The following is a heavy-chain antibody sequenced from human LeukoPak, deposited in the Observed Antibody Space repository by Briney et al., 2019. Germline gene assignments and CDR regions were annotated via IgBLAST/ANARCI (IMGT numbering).Heavy chain of an antibody. Sequence: GGSLRLSCAASGFTFSDYYMSWIRQAPGKGLEWVSAISGSGGSTYYADSVKGRFTISRDNSKNTLYLQMNSLRAEDTAVYYCAKEPKGPFDYWGQGTLVTVSS. V-gene: IGHV3-23*01. J-gene: IGHJ4*02. CDR2: ISGSGGST. CDR1: GFTFSDYY. CDR3: AKEPKGPFDY.